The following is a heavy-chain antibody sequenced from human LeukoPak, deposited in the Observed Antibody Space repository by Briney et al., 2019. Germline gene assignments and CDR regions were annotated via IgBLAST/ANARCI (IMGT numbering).Heavy chain of an antibody. CDR2: ISSSGSTI. CDR3: ARGGYYDSRNRFDP. CDR1: GFTFSSYA. V-gene: IGHV3-48*03. D-gene: IGHD3-22*01. J-gene: IGHJ5*02. Sequence: GGSLRLSCAASGFTFSSYAMNWVRQAPGKGLEWVSYISSSGSTIYYADSVKGRFTTSRDNAKNSLYLQMNSLRAEDTAVYYCARGGYYDSRNRFDPWGQGTLVTVSS.